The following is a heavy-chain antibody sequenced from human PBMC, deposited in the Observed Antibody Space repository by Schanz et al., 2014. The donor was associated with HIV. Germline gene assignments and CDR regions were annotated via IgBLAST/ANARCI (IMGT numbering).Heavy chain of an antibody. Sequence: QVHLVQSGGEVKKPGASVRLSCKASGYSFNDYYMHWIRQAPGQGLEWMGWINPNSGGTNYAQKFQGRVTMTRDTSINTAYMELSRLRSDDTAVYYCARDPITLTDGFDIWGQGTMVIVSS. CDR2: INPNSGGT. V-gene: IGHV1-2*02. CDR1: GYSFNDYY. CDR3: ARDPITLTDGFDI. J-gene: IGHJ3*02. D-gene: IGHD3-22*01.